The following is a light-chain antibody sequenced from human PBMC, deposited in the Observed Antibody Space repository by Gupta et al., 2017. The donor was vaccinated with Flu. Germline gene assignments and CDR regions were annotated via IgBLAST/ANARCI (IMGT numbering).Light chain of an antibody. V-gene: IGKV1-39*01. Sequence: DRVTITGRVSERVGTYLSWYQQEPGKPTKLLIYTATILQTGVPSRFSVSGSGTDFTLSISSLQPEDFQTYYCLQSYITPRTCGPGTKVE. CDR2: TAT. J-gene: IGKJ1*01. CDR1: ERVGTY. CDR3: LQSYITPRT.